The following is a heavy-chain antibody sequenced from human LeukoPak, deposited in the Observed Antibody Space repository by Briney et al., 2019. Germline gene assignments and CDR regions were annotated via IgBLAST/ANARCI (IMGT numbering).Heavy chain of an antibody. CDR2: MNPNSGNT. V-gene: IGHV1-8*01. CDR3: ARVLNSYFYNCGGDCYYDY. CDR1: GYTFTSYD. Sequence: ASVKVSCKASGYTFTSYDINWVRQATGQGLEWMGWMNPNSGNTGYAQKFQGRVTMTRNTSISTAYMELSSLRSEDTAVYYCARVLNSYFYNCGGDCYYDYWGQGTLVTVSS. J-gene: IGHJ4*02. D-gene: IGHD2-21*02.